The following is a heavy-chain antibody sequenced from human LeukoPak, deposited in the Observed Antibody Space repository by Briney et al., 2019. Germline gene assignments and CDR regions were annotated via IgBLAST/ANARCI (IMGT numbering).Heavy chain of an antibody. V-gene: IGHV1-46*01. Sequence: SVKVSCKASGYTFTSYGISWVRQAPGQGLEWMGIINPSGDNTWYAQKFQGRVTMTRDMATSTDYMEVSSLKSEDTAVYYCANLYYDWGDYWGQGTLVTVSS. CDR1: GYTFTSYG. CDR3: ANLYYDWGDY. CDR2: INPSGDNT. J-gene: IGHJ4*02. D-gene: IGHD3-10*02.